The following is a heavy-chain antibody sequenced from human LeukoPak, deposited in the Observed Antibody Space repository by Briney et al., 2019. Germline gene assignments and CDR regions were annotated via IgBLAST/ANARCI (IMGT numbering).Heavy chain of an antibody. CDR1: GGSISSYY. J-gene: IGHJ4*02. CDR2: IYYSGST. D-gene: IGHD6-6*01. V-gene: IGHV4-59*01. Sequence: SETLSLTCTVSGGSISSYYWSWIRQPPGKGLEYIGYIYYSGSTNYNPSLKSRVTISVDTSKNQFSLKLSSVTAADTAVYYCARDRSVGVLPAPPFDFWGQGTLVTVSS. CDR3: ARDRSVGVLPAPPFDF.